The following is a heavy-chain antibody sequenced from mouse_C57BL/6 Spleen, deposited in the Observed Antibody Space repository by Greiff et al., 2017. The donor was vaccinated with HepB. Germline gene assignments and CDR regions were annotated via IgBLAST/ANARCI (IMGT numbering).Heavy chain of an antibody. CDR2: IYPGDGDT. D-gene: IGHD3-2*02. CDR1: GYAFSSSW. Sequence: QVQLKQSGPELVKPGASVKISCKASGYAFSSSWMNWVKQRPGKGLEWIGRIYPGDGDTNYNGKFKGKATLTADKSSSTAYMQLSSLTSEDSAVYFCAREGQLRLRDAMDYWGQGTSVTVSS. CDR3: AREGQLRLRDAMDY. V-gene: IGHV1-82*01. J-gene: IGHJ4*01.